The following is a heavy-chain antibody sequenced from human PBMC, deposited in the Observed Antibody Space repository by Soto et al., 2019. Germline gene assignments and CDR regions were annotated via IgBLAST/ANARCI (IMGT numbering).Heavy chain of an antibody. J-gene: IGHJ6*02. V-gene: IGHV3-48*01. CDR2: ISGSSRTI. CDR1: GFTFSSYS. CDR3: ARVGTLYAMDV. D-gene: IGHD7-27*01. Sequence: GGSLRLSCAASGFTFSSYSMNWVRQAPGKGLEWVSYISGSSRTIYYADSVRGRFTISRDNDKSSLYLQMDSLRAEDTAVYYCARVGTLYAMDVWGQGTTVTVSS.